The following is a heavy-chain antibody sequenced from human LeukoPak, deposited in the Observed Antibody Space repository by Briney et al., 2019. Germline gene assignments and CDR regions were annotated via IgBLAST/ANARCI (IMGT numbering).Heavy chain of an antibody. Sequence: SETLSLTCTVSGGSISSSSYYWGWIRQPPGKGLEWIGSIYYSGSTYYNPSLKSRVTISVDTSKNQFSLKLSSVTAADTAVYYCARHELFDYFGYWGQGTLVTVSS. CDR1: GGSISSSSYY. V-gene: IGHV4-39*01. J-gene: IGHJ4*02. CDR2: IYYSGST. CDR3: ARHELFDYFGY. D-gene: IGHD3-10*02.